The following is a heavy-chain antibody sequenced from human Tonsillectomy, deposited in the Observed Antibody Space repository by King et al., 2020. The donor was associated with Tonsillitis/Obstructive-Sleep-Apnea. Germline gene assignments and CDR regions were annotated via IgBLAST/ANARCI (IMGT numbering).Heavy chain of an antibody. D-gene: IGHD2-8*01. CDR2: INAANGYT. Sequence: VQLVQSGAEVKKPGASVKLSCKASGYTFSSHAMHWVRQAPGQRPEWMGWINAANGYTEYSQKFQGRVTMTSDTSANTAFMELGSLTTGDTAVYYCARESPNAEGDYWGQGTLVTVSS. CDR1: GYTFSSHA. V-gene: IGHV1-3*01. J-gene: IGHJ4*02. CDR3: ARESPNAEGDY.